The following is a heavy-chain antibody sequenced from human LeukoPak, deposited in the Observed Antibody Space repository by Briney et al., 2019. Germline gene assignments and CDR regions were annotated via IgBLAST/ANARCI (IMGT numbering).Heavy chain of an antibody. CDR1: GGSISSGDYY. D-gene: IGHD7-27*01. V-gene: IGHV4-30-4*08. CDR2: IYYSGST. CDR3: AMELGFWFDP. Sequence: SETLSLTCTVSGGSISSGDYYWSWLRQPPGKGLEWIGYIYYSGSTYYNPSLKSRVTISVDTSKNQFSLKLSSVTAADTAVYYCAMELGFWFDPWGQGTLVTVSS. J-gene: IGHJ5*02.